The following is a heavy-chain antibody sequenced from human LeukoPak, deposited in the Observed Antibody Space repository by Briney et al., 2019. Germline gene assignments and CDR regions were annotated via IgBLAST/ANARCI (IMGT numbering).Heavy chain of an antibody. CDR3: ERKPPYDILTGYHFDY. D-gene: IGHD3-9*01. CDR2: INPKSGGT. V-gene: IGHV1-2*02. Sequence: ASVKVSCKASGYTFPGYYMHWVRQAPGQGLEWMGWINPKSGGTNYAQKFQGRVTMTRDTSISTAYMELSRLRSDDTAVYYCERKPPYDILTGYHFDYWGQGTLVTVSS. J-gene: IGHJ4*02. CDR1: GYTFPGYY.